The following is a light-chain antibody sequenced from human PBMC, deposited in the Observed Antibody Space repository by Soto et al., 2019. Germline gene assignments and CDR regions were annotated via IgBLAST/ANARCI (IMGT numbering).Light chain of an antibody. J-gene: IGLJ1*01. CDR1: SSDVGGYNY. V-gene: IGLV2-14*01. Sequence: QSALTQPASVSGSPGRPITISCTGTSSDVGGYNYVSWYQQHPGKAPKLMIYDVSNRPSGVSNRFSGSKSGNTASLTISGLQAEDEADYYCSSYTSSSTLYVFGTGTKVT. CDR2: DVS. CDR3: SSYTSSSTLYV.